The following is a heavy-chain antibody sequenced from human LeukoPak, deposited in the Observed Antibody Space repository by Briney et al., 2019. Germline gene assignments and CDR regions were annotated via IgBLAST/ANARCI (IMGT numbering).Heavy chain of an antibody. D-gene: IGHD6-13*01. J-gene: IGHJ4*02. CDR3: AKDIGAAAYYFDY. Sequence: PGGSLRLSCAASGFTFDDYAMHWVRQAPGKGLEWVSGITWNSGSIGYADSVKGRFTISRDTAKHSLYLQMNSLRPEDTALYYCAKDIGAAAYYFDYWGQGTLVTVSS. V-gene: IGHV3-9*01. CDR2: ITWNSGSI. CDR1: GFTFDDYA.